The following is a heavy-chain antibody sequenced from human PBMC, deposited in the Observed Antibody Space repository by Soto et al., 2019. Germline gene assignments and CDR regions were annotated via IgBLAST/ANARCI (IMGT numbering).Heavy chain of an antibody. Sequence: GAAVKVSCKACGYSFTSYGISWVRQAPGQGLEWMGWISAYNGNTNYAQKLQGRGTMTTDTSTSTAYMELRSLRSDDTAVYYCVAQLWLGYWGQGTLVTVSS. CDR1: GYSFTSYG. CDR3: VAQLWLGY. D-gene: IGHD5-18*01. J-gene: IGHJ4*02. V-gene: IGHV1-18*01. CDR2: ISAYNGNT.